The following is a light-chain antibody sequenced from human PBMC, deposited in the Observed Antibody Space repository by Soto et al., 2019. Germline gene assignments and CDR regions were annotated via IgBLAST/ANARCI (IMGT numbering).Light chain of an antibody. CDR1: QSVSSN. V-gene: IGKV3-15*01. Sequence: EIVLTQSPATLSVSPGERATLSCRASQSVSSNLAWYQQKPGQAPRLLIYGASTRATGIPARFSGSGSGTEFTLTISSLQSEDFAVYYCQQYYTWPLTFGQGTRLEIK. CDR2: GAS. CDR3: QQYYTWPLT. J-gene: IGKJ5*01.